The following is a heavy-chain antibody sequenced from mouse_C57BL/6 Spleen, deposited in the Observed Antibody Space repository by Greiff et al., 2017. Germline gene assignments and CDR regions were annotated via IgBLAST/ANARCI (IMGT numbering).Heavy chain of an antibody. CDR3: ARRADYYGSRGFAY. D-gene: IGHD1-1*01. Sequence: EVQLQQSGPELVKPGASVKMSCKASGYTFTDYNMHWVKQSHGKSLEWIGYINPNNGGTSYNQKFKGKATLTVNKYSSTAYMELRSLTSEDSAVYYCARRADYYGSRGFAYWGQGTLVTVSA. V-gene: IGHV1-22*01. CDR2: INPNNGGT. J-gene: IGHJ3*01. CDR1: GYTFTDYN.